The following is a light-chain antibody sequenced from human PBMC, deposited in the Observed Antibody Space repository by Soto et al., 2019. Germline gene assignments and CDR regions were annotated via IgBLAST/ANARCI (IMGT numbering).Light chain of an antibody. CDR1: TGAVTSGHY. J-gene: IGLJ2*01. V-gene: IGLV7-46*01. CDR2: DTS. Sequence: VVTQEPSLTVSPGGTVTLTCGSSTGAVTSGHYPYWFQQKPGQAPRTLIYDTSNKHSWTPARFSGSLLGGKAALTLSGAQPEDEAEYYCLLSYSGARPVVFGGGTQLTVL. CDR3: LLSYSGARPVV.